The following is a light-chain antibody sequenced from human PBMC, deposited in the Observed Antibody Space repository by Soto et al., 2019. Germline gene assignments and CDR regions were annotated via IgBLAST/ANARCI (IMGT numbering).Light chain of an antibody. CDR3: QQLNSYPYT. CDR2: AAS. Sequence: DIQLTQSPSFLSASVGDRVTITCRASQGISSYLAWYQQKPGKAPKLLIYAASTLQSGVPSRFSGSGSGTEFTLTISSLQPEDFATYYCQQLNSYPYTFGQGTKV. V-gene: IGKV1-9*01. CDR1: QGISSY. J-gene: IGKJ2*01.